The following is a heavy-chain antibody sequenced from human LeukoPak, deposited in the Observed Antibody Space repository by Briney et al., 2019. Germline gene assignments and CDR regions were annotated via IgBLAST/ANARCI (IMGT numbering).Heavy chain of an antibody. D-gene: IGHD3-22*01. V-gene: IGHV1-3*01. CDR2: INAGNGNT. J-gene: IGHJ4*02. CDR3: ARDLMSSGLFDY. Sequence: ASVKVSCKTSGFNFITYTMHWVRQAPGQRLEWMGWINAGNGNTKYSQKFQGRVTITRDTSASTAYMELSSLRSEDTAVYYCARDLMSSGLFDYWGQGTLVTVSS. CDR1: GFNFITYT.